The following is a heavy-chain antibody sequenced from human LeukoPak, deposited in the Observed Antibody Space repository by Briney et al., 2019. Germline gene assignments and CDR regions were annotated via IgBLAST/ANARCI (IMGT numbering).Heavy chain of an antibody. D-gene: IGHD3-9*01. Sequence: SETLSLTCTVSGGSISSYYWSWIRQPAGKGLEWIGRIYNSGSTNYKPSLKSRVTMSVDTSKNQFSLKLSSVTAADTAVYYCARVPGYDILTGYSYYMDVWGKGTTVTISS. CDR1: GGSISSYY. CDR2: IYNSGST. V-gene: IGHV4-4*07. CDR3: ARVPGYDILTGYSYYMDV. J-gene: IGHJ6*03.